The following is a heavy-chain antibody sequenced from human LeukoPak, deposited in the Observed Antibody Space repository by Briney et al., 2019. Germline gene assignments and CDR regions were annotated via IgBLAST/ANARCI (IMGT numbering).Heavy chain of an antibody. CDR1: GYTFTSYG. Sequence: ASVKVSCKASGYTFTSYGISWVRQAPGQGLEWMGWISAYNGNTNYAQKLQGRLTMTTDTSTSTAYMELRSLRSDDTAVYYCVRERYCSSTSCYRAAFDIWGQGTMVTVSS. D-gene: IGHD2-2*02. J-gene: IGHJ3*02. V-gene: IGHV1-18*01. CDR2: ISAYNGNT. CDR3: VRERYCSSTSCYRAAFDI.